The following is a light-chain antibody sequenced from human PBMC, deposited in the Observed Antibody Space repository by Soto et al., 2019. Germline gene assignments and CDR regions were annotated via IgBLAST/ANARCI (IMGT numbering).Light chain of an antibody. V-gene: IGKV3-20*01. CDR1: QSVSSSY. J-gene: IGKJ5*01. CDR3: EQYGSSPPVT. Sequence: EIVLTQSPGTLSLSPGERATLSCRASQSVSSSYLAWYQQKPGQAPRLLIYGASGRATGIPDRFSGSGSGSDFTRTIGRLEPEDFAVYSCEQYGSSPPVTFGQGTRLEIK. CDR2: GAS.